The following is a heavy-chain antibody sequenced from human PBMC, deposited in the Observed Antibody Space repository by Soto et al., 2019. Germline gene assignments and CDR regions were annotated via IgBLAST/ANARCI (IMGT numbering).Heavy chain of an antibody. CDR2: ISGSGGGT. Sequence: GGSLRLSCAASGFNFSSYAMSWVRLTPGKGLEWVSSISGSGGGTDYADSVKGRFTISRDNSKNTLFLQMTSLRGEDTATYYCAKWRYNYGYLDPTRGSYLVYSGPGSLLTVFS. CDR3: AKWRYNYGYLDPTRGSYLVY. D-gene: IGHD5-18*01. CDR1: GFNFSSYA. J-gene: IGHJ4*01. V-gene: IGHV3-23*01.